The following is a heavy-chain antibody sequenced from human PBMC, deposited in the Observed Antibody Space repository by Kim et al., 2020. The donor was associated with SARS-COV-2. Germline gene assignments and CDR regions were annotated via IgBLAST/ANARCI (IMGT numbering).Heavy chain of an antibody. V-gene: IGHV4-34*01. CDR3: ARELTPPP. Sequence: SETLSLTCAVYGGSFSGYYWSWIRQPPGKGLEWIGEINHSGSTNYNPSLKSRVTISVDTSKNQFSLKLSSVTAADTAVYYCARELTPPPWGQGTMVTVSS. CDR1: GGSFSGYY. D-gene: IGHD3-10*01. J-gene: IGHJ3*01. CDR2: INHSGST.